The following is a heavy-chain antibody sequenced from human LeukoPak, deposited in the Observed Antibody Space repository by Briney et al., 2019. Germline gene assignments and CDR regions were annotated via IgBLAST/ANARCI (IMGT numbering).Heavy chain of an antibody. V-gene: IGHV3-21*01. CDR2: ISSSSSYI. CDR3: ARVLVGATGSFDY. J-gene: IGHJ4*02. D-gene: IGHD1-26*01. CDR1: GFTFSSYS. Sequence: GGSLRLSCAASGFTFSSYSMNWVRQAPGKGLEWVSSISSSSSYIYYADSVKGRFTISRDNAKNSLYLQMNSLRAEDTAVYYCARVLVGATGSFDYWGQGTLVTVSS.